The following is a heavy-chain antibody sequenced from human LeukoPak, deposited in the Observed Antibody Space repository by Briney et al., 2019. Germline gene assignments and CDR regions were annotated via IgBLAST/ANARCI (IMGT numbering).Heavy chain of an antibody. CDR1: GFTFDDYA. CDR2: ISWNSGSI. J-gene: IGHJ3*02. Sequence: GGSLRLSCAASGFTFDDYAMHWVRQAPGKGLEWVSGISWNSGSIGYADSVKGRFTISRDNAKNSLYLQMNSLRAEDMALYYCAKGLNWNHGAAFDIWGQGTMVTVSS. D-gene: IGHD1-14*01. CDR3: AKGLNWNHGAAFDI. V-gene: IGHV3-9*03.